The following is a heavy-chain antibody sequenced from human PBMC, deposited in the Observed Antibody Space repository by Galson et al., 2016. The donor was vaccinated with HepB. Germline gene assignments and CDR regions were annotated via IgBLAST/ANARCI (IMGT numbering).Heavy chain of an antibody. D-gene: IGHD2-15*01. CDR2: IRDSTTM. Sequence: SLRLSCAASGFTFNIYTMNWVRQAPGKGLEWVSYIRDSTTMYHADSVKGRFTISRDNSKNTLYLQTNRLRAEDTAVYYCAKGGTPDDQTVNYAMDVWGQGTTVTVSS. J-gene: IGHJ6*02. V-gene: IGHV3-23*01. CDR3: AKGGTPDDQTVNYAMDV. CDR1: GFTFNIYT.